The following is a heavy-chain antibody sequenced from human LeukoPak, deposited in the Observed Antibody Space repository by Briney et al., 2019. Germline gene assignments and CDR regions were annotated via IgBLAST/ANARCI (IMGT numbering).Heavy chain of an antibody. V-gene: IGHV3-23*01. CDR2: ISDSGSLT. CDR3: AKDARRTSGWYFFDY. J-gene: IGHJ4*02. Sequence: GGSLRLTCAASGFAFSSQAMGWVRQAPGKGLEWVSVISDSGSLTYYADSVKGRFTISRDNSKNTLFLQMNSLRAEDTAVYYCAKDARRTSGWYFFDYWGQGTLVTVSS. CDR1: GFAFSSQA. D-gene: IGHD6-19*01.